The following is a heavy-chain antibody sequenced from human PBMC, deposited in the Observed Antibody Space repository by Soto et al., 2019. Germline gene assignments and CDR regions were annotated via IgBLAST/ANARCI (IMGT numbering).Heavy chain of an antibody. J-gene: IGHJ4*02. CDR3: VKDHCGGDCYSNPYFDY. CDR1: GFTFDDYA. Sequence: GGSLRLSCAASGFTFDDYAMHWVRQAPGKGLEWVSGISWNSGSIGYADSVQGRFTISRDNSENIGYLQMNSLRADDTAVYYCVKDHCGGDCYSNPYFDYWGQGTLVTVSS. D-gene: IGHD2-21*02. V-gene: IGHV3-9*01. CDR2: ISWNSGSI.